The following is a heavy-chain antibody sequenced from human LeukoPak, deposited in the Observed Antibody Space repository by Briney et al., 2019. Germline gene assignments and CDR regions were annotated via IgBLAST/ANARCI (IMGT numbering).Heavy chain of an antibody. CDR1: GYTFTDYY. D-gene: IGHD3-10*01. CDR3: AKDHGYVGSNWFDP. Sequence: GASVKVSCRASGYTFTDYYVHWVRQAPGQGLEWMGRINPNSGATNSAQKFQGRVTMTRDTSISTAYMGLNRLRSDDTAMYYCAKDHGYVGSNWFDPWGQGTLVTVSS. V-gene: IGHV1-2*06. J-gene: IGHJ5*02. CDR2: INPNSGAT.